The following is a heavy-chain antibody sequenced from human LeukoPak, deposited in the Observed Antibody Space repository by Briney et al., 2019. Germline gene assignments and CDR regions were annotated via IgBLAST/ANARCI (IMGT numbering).Heavy chain of an antibody. CDR1: GYSFSSYW. CDR2: IYPGDSDT. CDR3: ARHVASSWSDY. Sequence: GESLKISSKGSGYSFSSYWIGWVRQMPGKGLEWMGIIYPGDSDTRYSPSFQGQVTISADKSISTAYLQWSSLKASDTAMYYCARHVASSWSDYWGQGTLVTVSS. V-gene: IGHV5-51*01. J-gene: IGHJ4*02. D-gene: IGHD6-13*01.